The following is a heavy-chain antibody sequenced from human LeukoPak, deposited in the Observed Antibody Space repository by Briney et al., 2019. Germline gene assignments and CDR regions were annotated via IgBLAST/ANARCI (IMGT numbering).Heavy chain of an antibody. J-gene: IGHJ4*02. D-gene: IGHD2-15*01. CDR2: IRYDGSNK. V-gene: IGHV3-30*02. Sequence: GGSLRLSCAASGFTFSSYRMHWVRQAPGKGLEWVAFIRYDGSNKYYADSVKGRFTISRDNSKNTLYLQMNSLRAEDTAVYYCARRPRYCSGGSCLVHFDYWGQGTLVTVSS. CDR3: ARRPRYCSGGSCLVHFDY. CDR1: GFTFSSYR.